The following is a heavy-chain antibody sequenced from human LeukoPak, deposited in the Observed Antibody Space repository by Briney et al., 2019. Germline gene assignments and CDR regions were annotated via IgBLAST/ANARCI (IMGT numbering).Heavy chain of an antibody. V-gene: IGHV4-59*12. D-gene: IGHD1-1*01. J-gene: IGHJ3*02. CDR1: GGSISSYY. CDR3: ARLEPGTTGTTGPKEGDAFDI. CDR2: IYYSGST. Sequence: SETLSLTCTVSGGSISSYYWSWIRQPPGKGLEWIGYIYYSGSTNYNPSLKSRVTISVDTSKNQFSLKLSSVTAADTAVYYCARLEPGTTGTTGPKEGDAFDIWGQGTMVTVSS.